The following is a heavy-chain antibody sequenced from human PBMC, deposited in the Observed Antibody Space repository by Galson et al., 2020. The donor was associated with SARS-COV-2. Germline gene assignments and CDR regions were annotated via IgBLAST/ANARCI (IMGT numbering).Heavy chain of an antibody. CDR3: HFYGSGSYYNYFDY. D-gene: IGHD3-10*01. CDR1: GGTFSSYA. CDR2: IIPIFGTA. V-gene: IGHV1-69*01. Sequence: KISCKASGGTFSSYAISWVRQAPGQGLEWMGGIIPIFGTANYAQKFQGRVTITADESTSTAYMELSSLRSEDTAVYYCHFYGSGSYYNYFDYWGQGTLVTVSS. J-gene: IGHJ4*02.